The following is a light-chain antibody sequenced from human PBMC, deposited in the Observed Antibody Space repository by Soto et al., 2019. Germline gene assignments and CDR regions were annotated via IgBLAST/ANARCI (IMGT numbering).Light chain of an antibody. CDR2: WAS. CDR1: QSVFYSANNKNY. V-gene: IGKV4-1*01. CDR3: HQYYNTPFT. Sequence: IVMTQSPDSLAVSLGEGATIDCKSSQSVFYSANNKNYLAWYQQKPGQPPKLLIYWASTREYGVPDRFRGSGSGTDYSLTISSLQAEDVAVYYCHQYYNTPFTGGGGTKVEI. J-gene: IGKJ4*01.